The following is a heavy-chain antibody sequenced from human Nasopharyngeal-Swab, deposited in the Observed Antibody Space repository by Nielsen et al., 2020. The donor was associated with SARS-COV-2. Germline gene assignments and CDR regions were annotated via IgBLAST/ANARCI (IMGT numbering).Heavy chain of an antibody. V-gene: IGHV4-59*13. CDR1: GGSISSYY. CDR3: GRGFDY. Sequence: GSLRLSCTVSGGSISSYYWSWIRQPPGKGLEWIGYIYYSGSTNYNPSLKSRVTISVDTSKNQFSLKLSSVTAADTAVYYCGRGFDYWGQGTLVTVSS. J-gene: IGHJ4*02. CDR2: IYYSGST.